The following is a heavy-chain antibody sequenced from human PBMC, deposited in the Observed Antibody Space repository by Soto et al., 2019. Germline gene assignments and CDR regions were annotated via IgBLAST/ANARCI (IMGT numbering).Heavy chain of an antibody. Sequence: QLQLHESGSGLVKPSQTLSLTCTVSGASITYGGYSWSWIRQTPGKGLEWIGYINHLETTFYNPSFESRLSLSIDRAKNQFSLNLNSMSAADRAVYFCARGGGSDSFDYWGRGILVTVSS. CDR3: ARGGGSDSFDY. D-gene: IGHD1-26*01. V-gene: IGHV4-30-2*01. CDR1: GASITYGGYS. CDR2: INHLETT. J-gene: IGHJ4*02.